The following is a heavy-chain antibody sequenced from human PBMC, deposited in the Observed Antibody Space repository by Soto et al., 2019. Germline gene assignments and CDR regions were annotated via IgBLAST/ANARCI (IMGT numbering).Heavy chain of an antibody. CDR3: ASAPLYCSGGSCPTPVPFDY. Sequence: TLSLTCTVSGGSISSGGYYWSWIRQHPGKGLEWIGYIYYSGSTYYNPSLKSRVTISVDTSKNQFSLKLSSVTAADTAVYYCASAPLYCSGGSCPTPVPFDYWGQGTLVTVSS. CDR2: IYYSGST. J-gene: IGHJ4*02. V-gene: IGHV4-31*03. CDR1: GGSISSGGYY. D-gene: IGHD2-15*01.